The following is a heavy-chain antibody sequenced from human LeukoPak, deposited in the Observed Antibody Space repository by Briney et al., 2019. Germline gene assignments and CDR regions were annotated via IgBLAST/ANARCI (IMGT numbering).Heavy chain of an antibody. CDR3: ARDKGPYYFDQ. CDR1: GFTFSSYG. J-gene: IGHJ4*02. Sequence: GRSLRLSCAASGFTFSSYGMHWVRKAPGKGLEWVAVIWNDGSRKYYADSVKGRFTIYRDNSKNTLYLQMNSLRAEDTAVYYCARDKGPYYFDQWGQGTLLTVSS. CDR2: IWNDGSRK. V-gene: IGHV3-33*01.